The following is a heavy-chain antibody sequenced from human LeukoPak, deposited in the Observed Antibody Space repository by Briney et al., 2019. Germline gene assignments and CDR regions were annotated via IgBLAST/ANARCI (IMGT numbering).Heavy chain of an antibody. CDR2: IYSGGST. D-gene: IGHD5-18*01. V-gene: IGHV3-53*04. J-gene: IGHJ4*02. Sequence: PGGSLRLSCAASGFTFSTNCMTWVRQAPGKGLEWVSTIYSGGSTYYSDSVMGGFTISRHNSRNTLYLQMNSLRAEDTAVYYCARVDTVMAYYFDLWGQGTLVTVSS. CDR3: ARVDTVMAYYFDL. CDR1: GFTFSTNC.